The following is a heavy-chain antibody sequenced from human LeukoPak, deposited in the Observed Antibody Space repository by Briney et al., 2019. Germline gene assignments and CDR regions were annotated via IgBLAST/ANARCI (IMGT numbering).Heavy chain of an antibody. V-gene: IGHV1-69*13. CDR3: ARPYSSSSYYYGMDV. CDR1: GGTFSSYG. J-gene: IGHJ6*02. Sequence: ASVKVSCKASGGTFSSYGISWVRQAPGQGIEWMGGIIPIFGTANYAQKFQGRVTITADESTSTAYMELSSLRSEDTAVYYCARPYSSSSYYYGMDVWGQGTTVTVSS. D-gene: IGHD6-6*01. CDR2: IIPIFGTA.